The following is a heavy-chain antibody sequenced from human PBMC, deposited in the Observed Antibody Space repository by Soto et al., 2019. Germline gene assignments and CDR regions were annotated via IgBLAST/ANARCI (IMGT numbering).Heavy chain of an antibody. CDR1: GFTVSSNY. CDR2: IYSGGST. Sequence: GGSLRLSCAASGFTVSSNYMSWVRQAPGKGLEWVSVIYSGGSTYYADSVKGRFTISRDNSKNTLYLQMNSLRAEDTAVYYCARVLSGYSDGMDVWGQGTTVTVSS. V-gene: IGHV3-66*01. D-gene: IGHD5-18*01. CDR3: ARVLSGYSDGMDV. J-gene: IGHJ6*02.